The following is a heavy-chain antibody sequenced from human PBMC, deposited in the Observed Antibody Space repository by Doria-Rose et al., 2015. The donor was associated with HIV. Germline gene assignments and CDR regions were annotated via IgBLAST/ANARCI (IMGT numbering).Heavy chain of an antibody. J-gene: IGHJ6*03. Sequence: VQLVESGGGLVQPGRSLRLSCVGSGFSFESYAMHWVRLAPGTGLEWVAGINWDSGAKGNADSVEGRFTISRDNAKKSVYLEMRSLRPEDTAFYYCAKAPIIGPKYYFYMDVWGKGTSVTVSS. D-gene: IGHD3-3*01. CDR2: INWDSGAK. CDR3: AKAPIIGPKYYFYMDV. CDR1: GFSFESYA. V-gene: IGHV3-9*01.